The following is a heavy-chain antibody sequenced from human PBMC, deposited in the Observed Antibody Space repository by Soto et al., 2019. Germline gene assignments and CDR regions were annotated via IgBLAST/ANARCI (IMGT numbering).Heavy chain of an antibody. CDR2: VYYTGST. J-gene: IGHJ5*02. Sequence: ETLSLTCTVSGGSIGVFYWSWIRQPPGKGLEWIGFVYYTGSTNYNPSLKSRVTMSVDTSKNQFSLKLNSVTTADTAVYYCARDRDNNWFDPWGQGTLVTVSS. V-gene: IGHV4-59*12. D-gene: IGHD2-15*01. CDR3: ARDRDNNWFDP. CDR1: GGSIGVFY.